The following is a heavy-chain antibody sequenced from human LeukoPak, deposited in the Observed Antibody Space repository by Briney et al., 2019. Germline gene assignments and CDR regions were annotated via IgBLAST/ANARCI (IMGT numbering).Heavy chain of an antibody. J-gene: IGHJ3*02. CDR3: ATLGVYDYVWGSYRDAFDI. Sequence: PGGSLRLSCAASGFTFSSYGMHWVRQAPGKGLEWVAVISYDGSNKYYADSVKGRFTISRDNAKNSLYLQMNSLRAEDTAVYYCATLGVYDYVWGSYRDAFDIWGQGTMVTVSS. D-gene: IGHD3-16*02. V-gene: IGHV3-30*03. CDR1: GFTFSSYG. CDR2: ISYDGSNK.